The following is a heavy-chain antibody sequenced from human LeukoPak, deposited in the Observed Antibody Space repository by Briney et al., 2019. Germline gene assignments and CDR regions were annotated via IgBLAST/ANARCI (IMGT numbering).Heavy chain of an antibody. V-gene: IGHV4-34*01. D-gene: IGHD3-22*01. Sequence: SETLSLTCAVYGGSFSGYYWSWIRQPPGKGLEWIGEINHSGSTNYNPSLKSRVTISVDTSKNQFSLTLSSVTAADTAVYYCARVNDYYDSSGYPRDLDYWGQGTLVTVSS. CDR3: ARVNDYYDSSGYPRDLDY. CDR2: INHSGST. CDR1: GGSFSGYY. J-gene: IGHJ4*02.